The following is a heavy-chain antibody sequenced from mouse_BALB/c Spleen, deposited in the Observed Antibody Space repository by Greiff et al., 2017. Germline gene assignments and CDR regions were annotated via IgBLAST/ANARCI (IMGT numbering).Heavy chain of an antibody. CDR3: ARSGAYYGSSYGYAMDY. D-gene: IGHD1-1*01. CDR1: GYSFTSYY. V-gene: IGHV1S135*01. CDR2: IDPFNGGT. J-gene: IGHJ4*01. Sequence: EVQLVESGPELMKPGASVKISCKASGYSFTSYYMHWVKQSHGKSLEWIGYIDPFNGGTSYNQKFKGKATLTVDKSSSTAYMHLSSLTSEDSAVYYCARSGAYYGSSYGYAMDYWGQGTSVTVSS.